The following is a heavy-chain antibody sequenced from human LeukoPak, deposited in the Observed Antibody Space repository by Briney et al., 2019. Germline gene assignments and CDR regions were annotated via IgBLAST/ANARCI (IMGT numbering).Heavy chain of an antibody. CDR2: IWYDGRNK. J-gene: IGHJ4*02. CDR3: AKELRGYSYGRVIDY. CDR1: GFTFSSYG. V-gene: IGHV3-30*02. D-gene: IGHD5-18*01. Sequence: SGGSLRLSCAASGFTFSSYGMYWVRQAPGKGLEWVSFIWYDGRNKYYVDSVKGRFTVSRDNSKNTLYLQMNSLRAEDTAVYYCAKELRGYSYGRVIDYWGQGTLVSVSS.